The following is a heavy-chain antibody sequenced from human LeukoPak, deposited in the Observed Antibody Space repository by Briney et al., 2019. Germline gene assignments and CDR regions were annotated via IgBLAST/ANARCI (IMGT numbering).Heavy chain of an antibody. CDR3: AKDWSSNWFDA. V-gene: IGHV3-30*02. D-gene: IGHD3-3*01. J-gene: IGHJ5*02. Sequence: GGSLRLSCAASGFTFSSYGMHWVRQAPGEGLEWVAFIRYDVSDKYYADSVKGRFTISRDNSKNTLYLQMNSLRAEDTAVYYCAKDWSSNWFDAWGQGTLVTVSS. CDR2: IRYDVSDK. CDR1: GFTFSSYG.